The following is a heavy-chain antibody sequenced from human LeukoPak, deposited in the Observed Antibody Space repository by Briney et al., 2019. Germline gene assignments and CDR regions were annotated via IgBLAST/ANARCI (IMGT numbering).Heavy chain of an antibody. D-gene: IGHD6-19*01. CDR3: ASRMGSGFDY. V-gene: IGHV4-34*01. CDR1: GGSFSGYY. Sequence: PSETLSLTCAVYGGSFSGYYWSWIRQPPGKGLEWIGEINHSGSTNYNPSLKSRVTISVDTSKNLFSLKLSSVTAADTAVYYCASRMGSGFDYWGQGTLVTVSS. CDR2: INHSGST. J-gene: IGHJ4*02.